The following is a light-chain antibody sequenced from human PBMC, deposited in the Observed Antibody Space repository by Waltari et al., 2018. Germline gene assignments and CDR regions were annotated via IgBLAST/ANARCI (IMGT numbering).Light chain of an antibody. V-gene: IGKV4-1*01. CDR3: QQYYSTQT. Sequence: DIVMTQSPDSLAVSLGERATINCKSSQSVLYSSNNKNYLAWYQQKPGQPPKLLIYWASTREAGVPDRCSGSGSGTDFTLTSSSLQAEDVAVYCCQQYYSTQTFGQGTKLEIK. CDR2: WAS. CDR1: QSVLYSSNNKNY. J-gene: IGKJ2*01.